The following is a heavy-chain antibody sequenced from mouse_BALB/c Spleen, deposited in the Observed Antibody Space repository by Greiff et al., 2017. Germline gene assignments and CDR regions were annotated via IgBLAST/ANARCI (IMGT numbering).Heavy chain of an antibody. CDR1: GFTFSSYG. CDR2: INSNGGST. CDR3: AMIYYGNYGYAMDY. D-gene: IGHD2-1*01. V-gene: IGHV5-6-3*01. J-gene: IGHJ4*01. Sequence: EVKLMESGGGLVQPGGSLKLSCAASGFTFSSYGMSWVRQTPDKRLELVATINSNGGSTYYPDSVKGRFTISRDNAKTTLYLQMSSLKSEDTAMYYCAMIYYGNYGYAMDYWGQGTSVTVSS.